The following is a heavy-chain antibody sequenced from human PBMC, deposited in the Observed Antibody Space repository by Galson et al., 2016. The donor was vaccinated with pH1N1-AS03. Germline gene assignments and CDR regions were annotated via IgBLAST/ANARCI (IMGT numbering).Heavy chain of an antibody. CDR2: IYPGDSDT. V-gene: IGHV5-51*01. J-gene: IGHJ4*02. D-gene: IGHD5-24*01. CDR1: GYIFTSYW. CDR3: ARQVRDGYNDYFDY. Sequence: QSGADVKKPGESLRISCKTSGYIFTSYWVAWVRRMPGKGLEWMGIIYPGDSDTRYSTSFQGQVTISADRSINTAYLQWSSLMASDTAIYYCARQVRDGYNDYFDYWGQGILVTVSS.